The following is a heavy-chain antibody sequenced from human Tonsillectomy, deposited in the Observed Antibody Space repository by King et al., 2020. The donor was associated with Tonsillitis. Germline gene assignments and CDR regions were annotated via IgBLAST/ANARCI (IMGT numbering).Heavy chain of an antibody. CDR3: ARAKSTYNWNDSTNDY. V-gene: IGHV3-30*02. CDR2: IRCDGSNK. CDR1: GFTFSSYG. D-gene: IGHD1-1*01. Sequence: VQLVESGGGVVQPGGSLRLSCAASGFTFSSYGMYWVRQAPGKGLEWVAFIRCDGSNKYYGDSVKGRFTISRDNSKNTLYLKMNSLRAEDTAVSNCARAKSTYNWNDSTNDYRGQGTLVTVSS. J-gene: IGHJ4*02.